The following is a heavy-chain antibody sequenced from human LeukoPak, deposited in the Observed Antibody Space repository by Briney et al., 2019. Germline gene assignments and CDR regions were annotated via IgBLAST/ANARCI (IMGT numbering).Heavy chain of an antibody. CDR3: AGISYSGTWPVGY. Sequence: GSLRLSCVASGFTFSSYAMSWVRQAPGKGLEWVSGISAGGDTTYTADSVRGRFTISRDNSNNTLYLQMNTLTAEDTAVYYCAGISYSGTWPVGYWGQGALVTVTA. CDR1: GFTFSSYA. CDR2: ISAGGDTT. J-gene: IGHJ4*02. V-gene: IGHV3-23*01. D-gene: IGHD6-25*01.